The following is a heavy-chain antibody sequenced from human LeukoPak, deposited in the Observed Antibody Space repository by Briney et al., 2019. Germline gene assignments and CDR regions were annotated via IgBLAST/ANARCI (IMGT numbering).Heavy chain of an antibody. Sequence: GGSLRLSCAASGFTFSNAWMSWVRRAPGKGLEWVGRIKSKTDGGTTDYAAPVKGRFTISRDDSKNTLYLQMNSLKTEDTAVYYCTTDIVATGFDYWGQGTLVTVSS. V-gene: IGHV3-15*01. CDR3: TTDIVATGFDY. D-gene: IGHD5-12*01. CDR2: IKSKTDGGTT. CDR1: GFTFSNAW. J-gene: IGHJ4*02.